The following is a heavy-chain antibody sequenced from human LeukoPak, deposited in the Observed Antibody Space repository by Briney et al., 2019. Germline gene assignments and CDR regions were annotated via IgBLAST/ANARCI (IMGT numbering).Heavy chain of an antibody. J-gene: IGHJ5*02. CDR1: GFTFSSYA. CDR2: TSGSGGST. CDR3: ATGLIPQTRPYWFDP. Sequence: PGGSLRLSCAASGFTFSSYAMSWVRQAPGKGLEWVSTTSGSGGSTFYADSVKGRFTISRDNSKNTLYLQMNSLRAEDTAVYYCATGLIPQTRPYWFDPWGQGSLVSVSS. V-gene: IGHV3-23*01. D-gene: IGHD6-6*01.